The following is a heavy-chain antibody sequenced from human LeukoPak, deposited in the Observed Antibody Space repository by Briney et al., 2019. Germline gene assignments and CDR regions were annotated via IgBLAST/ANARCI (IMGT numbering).Heavy chain of an antibody. CDR1: GFTFGSYA. V-gene: IGHV3-30-3*01. CDR3: ARDSRSGTFDI. J-gene: IGHJ3*02. Sequence: GGSLRLSCAASGFTFGSYAMHWVRQAPGKGLEWVAVISYDGSNKYYADSVKGRFTISRDNSKNTLYLQMNSLRAEDTAVYYCARDSRSGTFDIWGQGTMVTVSS. CDR2: ISYDGSNK.